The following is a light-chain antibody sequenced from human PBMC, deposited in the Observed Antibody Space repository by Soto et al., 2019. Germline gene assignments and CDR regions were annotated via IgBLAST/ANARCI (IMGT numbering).Light chain of an antibody. CDR2: EVN. CDR1: SSDVGGFNY. J-gene: IGLJ2*01. V-gene: IGLV2-8*01. Sequence: QSVLTQPPSASGSPGQSVAISCTGTSSDVGGFNYVSWYQRHPGKAPKLMIFEVNKRPSGVPNRFSGSKSGNTASLTVSGLQAEDEADYYCSSFAGINNPLVFGGGTKLTVL. CDR3: SSFAGINNPLV.